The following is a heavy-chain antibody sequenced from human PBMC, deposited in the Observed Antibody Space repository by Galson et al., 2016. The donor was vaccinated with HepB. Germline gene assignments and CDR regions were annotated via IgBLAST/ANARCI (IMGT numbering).Heavy chain of an antibody. CDR3: AGGGKWQLGSLYFDS. CDR1: GFGVSSNY. V-gene: IGHV3-53*01. D-gene: IGHD3-16*01. CDR2: LYSGGTA. Sequence: SLRLSCAASGFGVSSNYMSWVRQAPGKGLEWLSVLYSGGTAFYAGSVRGRFTISRDNSQNTLYLQMNSLGAEDTAVYFCAGGGKWQLGSLYFDSWGQGTLVTVAS. J-gene: IGHJ4*02.